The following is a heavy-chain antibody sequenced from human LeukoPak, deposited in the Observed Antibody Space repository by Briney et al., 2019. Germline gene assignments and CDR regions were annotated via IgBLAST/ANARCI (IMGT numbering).Heavy chain of an antibody. CDR1: GFTFRNFW. D-gene: IGHD3-3*01. Sequence: GGSLRLSCAASGFTFRNFWMSWVRQAPGKGLEWVAVISDDGNNKYYADSVKGRFTISRDNSRNTLYLQMNSLRAEDTAVYYCARDRSGWSSVIYYWGQGTLVTVSS. V-gene: IGHV3-30*03. CDR3: ARDRSGWSSVIYY. CDR2: ISDDGNNK. J-gene: IGHJ4*02.